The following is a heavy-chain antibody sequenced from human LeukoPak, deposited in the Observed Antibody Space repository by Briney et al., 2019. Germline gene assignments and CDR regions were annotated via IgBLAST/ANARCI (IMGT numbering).Heavy chain of an antibody. V-gene: IGHV1-69*13. D-gene: IGHD3-3*01. CDR2: IIPIFGTA. CDR3: ATAYYDLWSGYSTSGLYYYYYGMDV. CDR1: GGTFSSYA. J-gene: IGHJ6*02. Sequence: ASVNVSCKASGGTFSSYAISWVRQAPGQGLEWMGGIIPIFGTANYAQKFQGRVTITADESTSTAYMELSSLRSEDTAVYYCATAYYDLWSGYSTSGLYYYYYGMDVWGQGTTVTVSS.